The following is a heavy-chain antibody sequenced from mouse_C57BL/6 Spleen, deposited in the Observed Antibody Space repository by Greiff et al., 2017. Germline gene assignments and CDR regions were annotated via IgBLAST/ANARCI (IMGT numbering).Heavy chain of an antibody. V-gene: IGHV5-9-1*02. CDR3: TKDPAYYYGSSYEVYYDY. D-gene: IGHD1-1*01. CDR1: GFTFSSYA. Sequence: EVKLVESGEGLAKPGGSLKLSCAASGFTFSSYAMSWVRQTPETRLEWVAYISSGGDYIYYADTVKGRFTISRDNDRNTLYLQISSMKSEDTARYYCTKDPAYYYGSSYEVYYDYWGQGTTLTVSS. J-gene: IGHJ2*01. CDR2: ISSGGDYI.